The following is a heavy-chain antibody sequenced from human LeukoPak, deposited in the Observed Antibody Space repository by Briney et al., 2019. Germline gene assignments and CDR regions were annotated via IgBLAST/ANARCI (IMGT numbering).Heavy chain of an antibody. Sequence: ASVKVSCTVSGSSLTELSLYWVRQAPGKGLEWMGGFDVIDGETFYAQKFQGRVTKTEDSSADTAYMELRSLTSDDTALYCCAAGRPYSLLDYWGQGTLVTVSS. V-gene: IGHV1-24*01. D-gene: IGHD5-18*01. CDR1: GSSLTELS. CDR3: AAGRPYSLLDY. J-gene: IGHJ4*02. CDR2: FDVIDGET.